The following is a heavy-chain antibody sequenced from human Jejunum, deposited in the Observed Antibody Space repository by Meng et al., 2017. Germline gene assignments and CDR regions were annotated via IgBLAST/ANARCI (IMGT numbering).Heavy chain of an antibody. J-gene: IGHJ4*02. V-gene: IGHV3-48*03. CDR1: GFTFTDYE. CDR2: TTSSGFTT. D-gene: IGHD3-10*01. CDR3: ARESDYSGSGSFLAY. Sequence: GGSLRLSCVGSGFTFTDYEMNWVRQAPGKGLEWLSYTTSSGFTTDYADSVKGRFTISRDNAKNSLFLQMNSLRAEDTAVYYCARESDYSGSGSFLAYWGQGTLVTVSS.